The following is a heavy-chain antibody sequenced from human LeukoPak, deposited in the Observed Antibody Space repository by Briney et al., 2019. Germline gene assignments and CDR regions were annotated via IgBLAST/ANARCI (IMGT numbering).Heavy chain of an antibody. Sequence: SETLSLTCAVYGGSFSGYYWSWIRQPPGKGLEWIGEINHSGSTNYNPSLKSRVTISVDTSKNQFSLKLSSVTAADTAVYYCARTYYGIREAFDIWGQGTMVTVSS. CDR2: INHSGST. J-gene: IGHJ3*02. D-gene: IGHD3-10*01. CDR3: ARTYYGIREAFDI. CDR1: GGSFSGYY. V-gene: IGHV4-34*01.